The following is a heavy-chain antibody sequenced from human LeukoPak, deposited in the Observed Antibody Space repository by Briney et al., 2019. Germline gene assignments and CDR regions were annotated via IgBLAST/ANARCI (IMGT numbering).Heavy chain of an antibody. V-gene: IGHV4-4*07. D-gene: IGHD3-3*01. J-gene: IGHJ4*02. CDR2: IYTSGST. Sequence: PSETLSLTCTVSGGSISSYYWSWIRQPAGKGLEWTGRIYTSGSTNYNPSLKGRVTMSVDTSKNQFSLKLSSVTAADTAVYYCASTLYYDFWSGYDHFDYWGQGTLVTVSS. CDR1: GGSISSYY. CDR3: ASTLYYDFWSGYDHFDY.